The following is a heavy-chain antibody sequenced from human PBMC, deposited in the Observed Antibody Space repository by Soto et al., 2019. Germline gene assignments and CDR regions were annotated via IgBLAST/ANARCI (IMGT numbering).Heavy chain of an antibody. J-gene: IGHJ6*02. V-gene: IGHV3-7*03. Sequence: WWSLRLSCSASVFTFSRYWMSWFRQAPGKGLEWVANIKTDGSEKYYMDSVRGRFTTSRDNARNSFFLQMNSLTGADTAVYYCTRDGSPFALDVWGLGTSVTVSS. CDR1: VFTFSRYW. CDR2: IKTDGSEK. CDR3: TRDGSPFALDV.